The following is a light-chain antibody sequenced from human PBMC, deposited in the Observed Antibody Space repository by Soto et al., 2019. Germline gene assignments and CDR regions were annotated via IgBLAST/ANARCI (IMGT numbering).Light chain of an antibody. CDR1: QASSSW. CDR3: QHCNSYSGA. CDR2: RVS. V-gene: IGKV1-5*03. J-gene: IGKJ1*01. Sequence: IQLSLSPSTLSGSAGDRVTITCRARQASSSWLAWYQQKPGKAPKLLIYRVSTLKSGVPSRFSGSGSGTEFTLTISSLQPDDFATYYCQHCNSYSGAFGRGTKVDIK.